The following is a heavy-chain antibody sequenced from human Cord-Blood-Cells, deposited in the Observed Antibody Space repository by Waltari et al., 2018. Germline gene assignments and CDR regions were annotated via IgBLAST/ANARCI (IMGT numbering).Heavy chain of an antibody. CDR2: ISYDGSNK. V-gene: IGHV3-30*04. D-gene: IGHD6-13*01. Sequence: QVQLVESGGGVVQPGRSLRLSCAASGFTFSSYAIPWVRQAPGKGLEWVAVISYDGSNKYYADSVKGRFTISRDNSKNTLYLQMNSLRAEDTAVYYCAREGRAADAFDIWGQGTMVTVSS. CDR1: GFTFSSYA. J-gene: IGHJ3*02. CDR3: AREGRAADAFDI.